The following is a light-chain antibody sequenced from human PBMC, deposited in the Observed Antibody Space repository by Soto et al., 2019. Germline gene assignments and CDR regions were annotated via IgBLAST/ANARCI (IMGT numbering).Light chain of an antibody. CDR1: QSISSY. CDR2: GAF. Sequence: EVSLTLSPATLSLPPGEAATLSCGASQSISSYLAWYQQKPGQAPRLLIYGAFNRATGIPARFSGSGSWTHFTLTISSLEPADVAVYYCQQRNIWPPVTFGQGTRLDI. CDR3: QQRNIWPPVT. J-gene: IGKJ5*01. V-gene: IGKV3-11*01.